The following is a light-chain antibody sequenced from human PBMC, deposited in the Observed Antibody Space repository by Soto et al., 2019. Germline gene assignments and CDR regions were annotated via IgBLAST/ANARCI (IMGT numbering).Light chain of an antibody. V-gene: IGKV3-15*01. J-gene: IGKJ1*01. Sequence: EVVMTQSPATLSVSPVEIATLSFRASQTVSRNLAWYQQRPGQATRLLICDISNRAAGVPARFSGSGAGTDFTLTISDVQPEDCAVYYCQQYDNSLWTFGQGTKVDIK. CDR2: DIS. CDR3: QQYDNSLWT. CDR1: QTVSRN.